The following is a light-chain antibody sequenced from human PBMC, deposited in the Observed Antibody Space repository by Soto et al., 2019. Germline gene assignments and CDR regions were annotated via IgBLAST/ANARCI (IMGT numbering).Light chain of an antibody. Sequence: QSALTQPASVSGSPGQSITISCTGTSSDVGGYNYVSWYQQHPGKAPKHMIYDVSNRPSGVSNRFSGSKSGNTASLTISGLQAEDEADYYCSSYTCSSAHWVFGGGTKLTVL. V-gene: IGLV2-14*01. CDR1: SSDVGGYNY. CDR3: SSYTCSSAHWV. CDR2: DVS. J-gene: IGLJ3*02.